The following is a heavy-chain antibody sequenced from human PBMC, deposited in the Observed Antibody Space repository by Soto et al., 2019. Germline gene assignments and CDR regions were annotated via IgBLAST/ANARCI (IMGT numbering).Heavy chain of an antibody. CDR2: INHSGST. J-gene: IGHJ4*02. D-gene: IGHD3-9*01. CDR3: ARVPIPYFDWLPSRYYFDY. V-gene: IGHV4-34*01. Sequence: PSETLSLTCAVYSGSFSGYYWSWIRQPPGKGLEWIGEINHSGSTNYNPSLKSRVTISVDTSKNQFSLKLSSVTAADTAVYYCARVPIPYFDWLPSRYYFDYWGQGTLVTVSS. CDR1: SGSFSGYY.